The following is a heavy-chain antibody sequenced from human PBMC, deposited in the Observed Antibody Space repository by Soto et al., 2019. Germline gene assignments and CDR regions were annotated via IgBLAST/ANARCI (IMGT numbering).Heavy chain of an antibody. V-gene: IGHV4-31*03. CDR1: GGSISSGGYY. D-gene: IGHD3-22*01. J-gene: IGHJ5*02. CDR3: ARMVLSPYYYDSSGYLSQQDKVWFDP. Sequence: SETLSLTCTVSGGSISSGGYYWSWIRQHPGKGLEWIGYIYYSGSTYYNPSLKSRVTISVDTSKNQFSLKLSSVTAADTAVYYCARMVLSPYYYDSSGYLSQQDKVWFDPWGQGTLVTVSS. CDR2: IYYSGST.